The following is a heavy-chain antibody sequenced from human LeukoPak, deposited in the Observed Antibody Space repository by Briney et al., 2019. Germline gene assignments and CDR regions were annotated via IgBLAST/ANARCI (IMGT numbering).Heavy chain of an antibody. J-gene: IGHJ6*03. CDR2: IYTSGST. Sequence: SETLSLTCTVSGGSISSSSYYWGWIRQPPGKGLEWIGSIYTSGSTNYNPSLKSRVTMSVDTSKNQFSLKLSSVTAADTAVYYCARDHWGDGYYGSGSSSGYMDVWGKGTTVTISS. V-gene: IGHV4-39*07. D-gene: IGHD3-10*01. CDR1: GGSISSSSYY. CDR3: ARDHWGDGYYGSGSSSGYMDV.